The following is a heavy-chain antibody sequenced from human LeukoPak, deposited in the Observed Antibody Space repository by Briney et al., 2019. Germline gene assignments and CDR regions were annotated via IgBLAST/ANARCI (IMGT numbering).Heavy chain of an antibody. D-gene: IGHD6-13*01. CDR2: IIPIFGTA. V-gene: IGHV1-69*13. J-gene: IGHJ6*02. Sequence: SVKVSCKASGGTFSSYAISWVRQAPGQGLEWMGGIIPIFGTANYAQKFQGRVTITADESTSTAYMELSSLRSEDTAVYYCARDSPDSSTVAYYYGMDVWGQGTTVTVSS. CDR3: ARDSPDSSTVAYYYGMDV. CDR1: GGTFSSYA.